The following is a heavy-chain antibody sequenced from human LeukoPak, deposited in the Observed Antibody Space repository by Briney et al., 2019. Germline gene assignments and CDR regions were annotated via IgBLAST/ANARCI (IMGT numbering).Heavy chain of an antibody. J-gene: IGHJ4*02. CDR2: ISSSSSTI. D-gene: IGHD3-22*01. V-gene: IGHV3-48*01. CDR1: GFTFSSYS. CDR3: ARGSYDSSGYYYIFDY. Sequence: GGSLRLSCAASGFTFSSYSMNWVRQAPGKGLEWVSYISSSSSTIYYADSVKGRFTISRDNAKNSLYLQMNSLRAEDTAVYYCARGSYDSSGYYYIFDYWGQGTLVTVSS.